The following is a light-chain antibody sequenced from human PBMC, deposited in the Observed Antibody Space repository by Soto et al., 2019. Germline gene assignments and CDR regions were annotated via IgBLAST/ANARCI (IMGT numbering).Light chain of an antibody. Sequence: DIVMTQSPLSLPVTPGEPASISCRSSRSLLHSNGYNYLDWYLQRPGQSPQLLIYLGSNRASGVPDRISGSGSGTDFTLKISRVEAEDVGVYYCIQALQTPFTFGPGTKVDIK. CDR1: RSLLHSNGYNY. V-gene: IGKV2-28*01. CDR2: LGS. J-gene: IGKJ3*01. CDR3: IQALQTPFT.